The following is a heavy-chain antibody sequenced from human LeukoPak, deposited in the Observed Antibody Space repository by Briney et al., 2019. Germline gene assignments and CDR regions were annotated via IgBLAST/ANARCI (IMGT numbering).Heavy chain of an antibody. CDR1: GGSISSYY. CDR3: AREGRGGFDI. J-gene: IGHJ3*02. CDR2: IYYSGST. D-gene: IGHD6-25*01. V-gene: IGHV4-59*01. Sequence: SETLSLTCTVSGGSISSYYWSWIRQPPGKGLEWIGYIYYSGSTNYNPSLKSRVTISVDTSKNQFSLKLSSVTAADTAVYYCAREGRGGFDIWGQGTMVTVSS.